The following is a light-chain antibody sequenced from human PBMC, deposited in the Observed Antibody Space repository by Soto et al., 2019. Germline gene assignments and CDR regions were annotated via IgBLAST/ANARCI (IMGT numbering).Light chain of an antibody. V-gene: IGKV1-39*01. CDR1: QGISNY. Sequence: IQLTQSPSSLSASVGDRVTITCRASQGISNYLAWYQQRPGKAPKLLIYAASTLQSGVPSRFSGSGSATDFTLTINNLQPEDFASYFCQESYSTPLTFGGGTKVDIK. CDR3: QESYSTPLT. J-gene: IGKJ4*01. CDR2: AAS.